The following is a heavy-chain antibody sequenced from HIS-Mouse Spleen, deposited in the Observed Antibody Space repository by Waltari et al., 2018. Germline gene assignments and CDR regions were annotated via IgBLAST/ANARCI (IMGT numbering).Heavy chain of an antibody. J-gene: IGHJ1*01. CDR2: IYQSGGT. V-gene: IGHV4-38-2*02. CDR3: ARDSWAYAIEYFQH. D-gene: IGHD2-8*01. Sequence: QVQLQESGPGLVKPSETLSLTCTVSGYSISSGYCWGWSRQPPGKGVEWIGSIYQSGGTYYNPSLNSRVTISVDTSKNQCSLKLSSVTAADTAVYYCARDSWAYAIEYFQHWGQGTLVTVSS. CDR1: GYSISSGYC.